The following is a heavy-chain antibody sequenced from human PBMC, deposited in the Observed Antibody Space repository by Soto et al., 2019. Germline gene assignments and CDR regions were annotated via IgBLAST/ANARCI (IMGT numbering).Heavy chain of an antibody. CDR3: ARDKDQLPTD. D-gene: IGHD2-2*01. J-gene: IGHJ1*01. CDR2: IIPMLGIA. Sequence: QVQLVQSGAEVKKPGSSVKVSCRASGATFSTHTIIWVRQAPGQGLEWVGRIIPMLGIANYAQKFQGRVTITADKYTSTDYMELNSLKSEDTAIYYCARDKDQLPTDWGQGTLVTVSS. CDR1: GATFSTHT. V-gene: IGHV1-69*02.